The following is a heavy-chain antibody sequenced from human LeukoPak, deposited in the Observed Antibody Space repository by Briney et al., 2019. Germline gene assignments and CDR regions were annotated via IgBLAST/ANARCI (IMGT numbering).Heavy chain of an antibody. D-gene: IGHD3-9*01. CDR3: ASGVYYDILTGYPPDY. V-gene: IGHV4-61*01. CDR2: IYYSGST. CDR1: GGSVSSGSYY. Sequence: PSETLSLTCTVSGGSVSSGSYYWSWIRQPPGKGLEWIGYIYYSGSTNYNPSLKSRVTISVDTSKNQFSLKLSSVTAADTAVYYCASGVYYDILTGYPPDYWGQGTLVTVSS. J-gene: IGHJ4*02.